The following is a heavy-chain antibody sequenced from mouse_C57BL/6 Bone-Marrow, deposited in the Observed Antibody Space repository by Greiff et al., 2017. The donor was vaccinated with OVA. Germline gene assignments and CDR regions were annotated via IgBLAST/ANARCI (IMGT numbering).Heavy chain of an antibody. CDR3: AREVLLVSYYAMDY. CDR2: IDPSDSYT. Sequence: QVQLQQPGAELEMPGASVKLSCKASGYTFPSYWMHWVKQRPGQGLEWIGEIDPSDSYTNYNQKFKGKSTLTVDKSSSTAYMQLSSLTSEDSAVYYCAREVLLVSYYAMDYWGQGTSVTVSS. D-gene: IGHD2-12*01. CDR1: GYTFPSYW. J-gene: IGHJ4*01. V-gene: IGHV1-69*01.